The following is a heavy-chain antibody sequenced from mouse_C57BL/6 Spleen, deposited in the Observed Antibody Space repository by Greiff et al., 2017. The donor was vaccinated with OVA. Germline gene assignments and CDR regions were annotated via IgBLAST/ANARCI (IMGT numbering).Heavy chain of an antibody. D-gene: IGHD1-1*01. CDR2: IHPNSGST. J-gene: IGHJ2*01. V-gene: IGHV1-64*01. CDR3: ARLGDYGSSFFDY. CDR1: GYTFTSYW. Sequence: QVQLQQPGAELVKPGASVKLSCKASGYTFTSYWMHWVKQRPGQGLEWIGMIHPNSGSTNYNEKFKSKATLTVDKSSSTAYMQLSSLTSEDSAVYYCARLGDYGSSFFDYWGQGTTLTVSS.